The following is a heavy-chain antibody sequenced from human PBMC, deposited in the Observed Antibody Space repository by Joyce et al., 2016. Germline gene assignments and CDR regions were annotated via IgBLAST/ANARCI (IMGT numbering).Heavy chain of an antibody. V-gene: IGHV3-21*01. Sequence: EVQLVESGGGLVKPGGSLSLSCAASGFTFSSYSMRWVRQAPGKGLGWVSSLSSSSSYIKYTDSVKGRFTISRDNAKNSLYLQMNSLRVEDTAVYYCARSSYTNGIFDYWGQGTLVTVSS. CDR3: ARSSYTNGIFDY. CDR2: LSSSSSYI. CDR1: GFTFSSYS. J-gene: IGHJ4*02. D-gene: IGHD2-8*01.